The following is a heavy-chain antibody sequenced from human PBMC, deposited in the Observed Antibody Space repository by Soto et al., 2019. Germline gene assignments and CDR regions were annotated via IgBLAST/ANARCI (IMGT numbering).Heavy chain of an antibody. J-gene: IGHJ4*02. CDR3: AIWFYYDSSGYENLDY. V-gene: IGHV1-18*04. CDR2: ISAYNGDT. D-gene: IGHD3-22*01. Sequence: ASVKVSCKASGYTFSNYGVSWVRQAPGQGLEWMGWISAYNGDTNYAQKLQGRVTMTTDTSTSTAYIELRSLRSDDTAVYYCAIWFYYDSSGYENLDYWGQGTQVTVSS. CDR1: GYTFSNYG.